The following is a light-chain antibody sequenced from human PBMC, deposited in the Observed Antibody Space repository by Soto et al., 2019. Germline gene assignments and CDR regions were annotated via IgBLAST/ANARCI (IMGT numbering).Light chain of an antibody. CDR2: AAS. CDR3: QQTNDFPYT. J-gene: IGKJ2*01. Sequence: DIQMTQSPSSVSASVGDRVTITCRASHVISSWLAWYQQKPGKAPKLLIYAASRLQSGAPSRFSGSESGADFSLTISSLQPEDVATYYCQQTNDFPYTFGQGTKLEIK. V-gene: IGKV1-12*01. CDR1: HVISSW.